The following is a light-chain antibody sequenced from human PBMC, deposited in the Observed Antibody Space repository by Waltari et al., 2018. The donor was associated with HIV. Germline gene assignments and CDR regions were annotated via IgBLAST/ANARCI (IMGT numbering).Light chain of an antibody. CDR1: SSNIGSKY. CDR2: RNN. Sequence: QSVLTQPPSASGTPGRRVTISCSGSSSNIGSKYVYWFQQLPGTAPNLLMYRNNQRPSGVPDRVSGSKSGTSASLAISGLRAEDEADYYCAAWDDSLSAVVFGGGTKLTVL. CDR3: AAWDDSLSAVV. V-gene: IGLV1-47*01. J-gene: IGLJ3*02.